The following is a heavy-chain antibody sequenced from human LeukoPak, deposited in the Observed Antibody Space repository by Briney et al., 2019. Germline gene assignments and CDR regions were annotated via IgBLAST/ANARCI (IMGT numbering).Heavy chain of an antibody. CDR2: INPNSGGT. CDR3: ARVNDYGDYVDY. D-gene: IGHD4-17*01. J-gene: IGHJ4*02. V-gene: IGHV1-2*02. Sequence: ASVKVSCKASGYTFTVYYMHWVRQAPGQGLEWMGWINPNSGGTNYAQKFQGRVTMTRDTSISTAYMELSRLRSDDTAVYYCARVNDYGDYVDYWGQGTLVTVSS. CDR1: GYTFTVYY.